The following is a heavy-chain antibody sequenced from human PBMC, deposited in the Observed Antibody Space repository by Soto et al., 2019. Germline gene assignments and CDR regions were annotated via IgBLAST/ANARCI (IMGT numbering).Heavy chain of an antibody. Sequence: ASVKVSCKASGYTFTGYYMHWVRQAPGQGLEWMGWINPNSGGTNYAQKFQGWVTMTRDTSISTAYMELSRLRSDDTAVYYCARERYSYGYHYSGMDVWGQGTTVTVSS. V-gene: IGHV1-2*04. J-gene: IGHJ6*02. CDR2: INPNSGGT. CDR3: ARERYSYGYHYSGMDV. CDR1: GYTFTGYY. D-gene: IGHD5-18*01.